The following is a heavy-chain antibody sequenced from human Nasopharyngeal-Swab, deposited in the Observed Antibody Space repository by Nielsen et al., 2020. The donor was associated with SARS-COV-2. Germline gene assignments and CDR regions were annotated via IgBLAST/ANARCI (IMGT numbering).Heavy chain of an antibody. V-gene: IGHV3-23*03. CDR2: IYSGGGST. J-gene: IGHJ4*02. D-gene: IGHD2/OR15-2a*01. Sequence: WIRQPPGKGLEWVSVIYSGGGSTYYAGSVKGRFTISRDNSKNTLYLQMNSLRAEDTAVYYCAKAVIEVDSDYYFDYWGQGTLVTVSS. CDR3: AKAVIEVDSDYYFDY.